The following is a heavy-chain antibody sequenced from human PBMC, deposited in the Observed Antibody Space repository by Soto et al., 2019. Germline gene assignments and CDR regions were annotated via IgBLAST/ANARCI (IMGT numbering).Heavy chain of an antibody. CDR1: GFTFSSYE. Sequence: WGSLRLSCAASGFTFSSYEMNFCRHSPGKGLEWVSYISSSGSTIYYADSVKGRFTISRDNAKNSLYLQMNSLRAEDTAVYYCARSYYDSSGPQPFDPWGQGTLVTVSS. J-gene: IGHJ5*02. CDR3: ARSYYDSSGPQPFDP. V-gene: IGHV3-48*03. D-gene: IGHD3-22*01. CDR2: ISSSGSTI.